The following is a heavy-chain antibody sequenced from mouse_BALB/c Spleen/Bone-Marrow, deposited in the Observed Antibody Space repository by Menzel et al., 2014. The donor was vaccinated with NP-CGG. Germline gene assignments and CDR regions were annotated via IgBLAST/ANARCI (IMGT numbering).Heavy chain of an antibody. Sequence: VQLQQSGPGLVQPSQSLSITCTVSGFSLTSYGVHWVRQSPGKGLEWLGVIWRGGSTDYNAAYISRLSISKDNSKSQVFFEMNSLQAYDSAIYYCARNRRYDVFDYWGQGTTLTVSS. D-gene: IGHD2-14*01. CDR3: ARNRRYDVFDY. J-gene: IGHJ2*01. CDR1: GFSLTSYG. CDR2: IWRGGST. V-gene: IGHV2-4-1*01.